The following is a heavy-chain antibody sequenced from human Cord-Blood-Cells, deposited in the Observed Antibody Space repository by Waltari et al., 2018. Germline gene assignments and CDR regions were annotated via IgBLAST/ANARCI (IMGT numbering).Heavy chain of an antibody. J-gene: IGHJ4*02. Sequence: EVQLVESGGGLVQPGGSLRLSCAASGFTFSSYWMSWVRQAPGKGLEWVANIKQDGSEKYYVDSVKGRFTISRDNAKNSLYLQMNSLRAEDTAVYYCAREVRGYSSSWYDYWGQGTLVTVSS. CDR3: AREVRGYSSSWYDY. D-gene: IGHD6-13*01. V-gene: IGHV3-7*01. CDR2: IKQDGSEK. CDR1: GFTFSSYW.